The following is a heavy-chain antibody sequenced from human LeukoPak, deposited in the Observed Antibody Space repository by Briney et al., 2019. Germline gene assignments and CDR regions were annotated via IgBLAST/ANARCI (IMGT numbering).Heavy chain of an antibody. CDR1: GYTFTSYY. J-gene: IGHJ5*02. V-gene: IGHV1-46*01. D-gene: IGHD6-19*01. CDR3: ATSRSGYWFDP. Sequence: GASVKVSCKASGYTFTSYYMHWVRQAPGQGLEWMGIINPSGGSTSYAQKFQGRVTMTEDTSTDTAYMELSSLRSEDTAVYYCATSRSGYWFDPWGQGTLVTVSS. CDR2: INPSGGST.